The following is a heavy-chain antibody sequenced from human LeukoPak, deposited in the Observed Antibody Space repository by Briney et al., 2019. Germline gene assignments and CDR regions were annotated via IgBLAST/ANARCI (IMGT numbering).Heavy chain of an antibody. Sequence: SETLSLTCTVSGYSIGSGYYWGWIRQPPGKGLEWIGSIYHSGSTYYNPSLKSRVTISVDTSKNQFSLKLSSVTAADTAVYYCARATPGYSSGWYEGPEAFDIWGQGTMVTVSS. CDR3: ARATPGYSSGWYEGPEAFDI. D-gene: IGHD6-19*01. CDR1: GYSIGSGYY. J-gene: IGHJ3*02. CDR2: IYHSGST. V-gene: IGHV4-38-2*02.